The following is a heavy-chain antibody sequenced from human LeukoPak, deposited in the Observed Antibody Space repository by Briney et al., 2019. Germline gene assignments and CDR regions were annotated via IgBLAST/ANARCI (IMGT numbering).Heavy chain of an antibody. CDR3: ARDRDDSSGYYPDY. D-gene: IGHD3-22*01. V-gene: IGHV3-74*01. CDR2: INSDGSST. J-gene: IGHJ4*02. CDR1: GFTFSSYW. Sequence: GGSLRLSCAASGFTFSSYWMHWVRQAPGKGLVWVSRINSDGSSTSYADSVKGRFTISRDNAKNTLYLQMNSLRAEDPAVYYCARDRDDSSGYYPDYWGQGTLVTVSS.